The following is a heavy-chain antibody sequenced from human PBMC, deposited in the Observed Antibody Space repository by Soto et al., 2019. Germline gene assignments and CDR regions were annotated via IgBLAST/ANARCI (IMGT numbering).Heavy chain of an antibody. Sequence: HGGSPRLCCAACGVTVCSYAMSGVRQDPGKGLEWVSAISGSGGSTYYADSVKGRFTISRDNSKNTLYLQMNSLRAEDTAVYYCAKEDWNDGGGFDYWGQGTLVTVSS. CDR2: ISGSGGST. V-gene: IGHV3-23*01. CDR3: AKEDWNDGGGFDY. D-gene: IGHD1-1*01. J-gene: IGHJ4*02. CDR1: GVTVCSYA.